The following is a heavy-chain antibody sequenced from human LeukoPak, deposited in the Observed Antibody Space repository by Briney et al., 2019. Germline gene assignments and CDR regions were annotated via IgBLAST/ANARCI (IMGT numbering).Heavy chain of an antibody. V-gene: IGHV4-38-2*02. J-gene: IGHJ3*02. Sequence: SETLSLTCSVSGFSITSGYFWGWIRQPPGKGLEWIGNIYYSGSTYYNPSLTSRVTISVDTSKNQFSLKLSSVTAADTAVYYCARVSRSGSYFGAFEIWGQGTMVTVSS. D-gene: IGHD1-26*01. CDR3: ARVSRSGSYFGAFEI. CDR1: GFSITSGYF. CDR2: IYYSGST.